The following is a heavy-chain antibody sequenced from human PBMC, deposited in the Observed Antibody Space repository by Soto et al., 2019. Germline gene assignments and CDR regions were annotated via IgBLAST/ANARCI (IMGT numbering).Heavy chain of an antibody. Sequence: QLQLQESGPGLVKPSETLSLTCTVSGGSISSSSYYWGWIRQPPGKGLEWIGSIYYSGSTYYNPSLKSRVTISVDTSKNQFSLKLSSLTAADTAVYYCERHSRRYRASFDPWGQGTLVTVSS. CDR1: GGSISSSSYY. J-gene: IGHJ5*02. D-gene: IGHD1-1*01. CDR3: ERHSRRYRASFDP. CDR2: IYYSGST. V-gene: IGHV4-39*01.